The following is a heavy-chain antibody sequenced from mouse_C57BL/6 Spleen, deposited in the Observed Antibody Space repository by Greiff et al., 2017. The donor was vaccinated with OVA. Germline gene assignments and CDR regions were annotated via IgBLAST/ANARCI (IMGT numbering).Heavy chain of an antibody. J-gene: IGHJ2*01. CDR2: IDPETGGT. V-gene: IGHV1-15*01. CDR3: TRGGYYGSSYGDY. CDR1: GYTFTDYE. D-gene: IGHD1-1*01. Sequence: VQLQQSGAELVRPGASVTLSCKASGYTFTDYEMHWVKQTPVHGLEWIGAIDPETGGTAYNQKFKGKAILTADKSSSTAYMELRSLTSEDSAVYYCTRGGYYGSSYGDYGGQGTTLTVSS.